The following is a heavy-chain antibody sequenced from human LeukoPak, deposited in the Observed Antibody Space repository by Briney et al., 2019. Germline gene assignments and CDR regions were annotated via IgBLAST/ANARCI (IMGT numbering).Heavy chain of an antibody. CDR3: ARVFGFGEFNGMDV. J-gene: IGHJ6*02. D-gene: IGHD3-10*01. CDR1: GFSFTSYG. CDR2: ISYDGSNK. Sequence: GTSLRLSCVASGFSFTSYGIHWVRQAPGKGLEWVAVISYDGSNKYYADSVKGRFAISRDNSKNTLHLQMNSLRPEDRAVYYCARVFGFGEFNGMDVWGQGTTVTVSS. V-gene: IGHV3-30*03.